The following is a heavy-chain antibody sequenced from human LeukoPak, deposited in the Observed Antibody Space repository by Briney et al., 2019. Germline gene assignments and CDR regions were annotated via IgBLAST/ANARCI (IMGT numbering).Heavy chain of an antibody. D-gene: IGHD2-2*01. V-gene: IGHV3-23*01. CDR3: AKGGCSSTSCHYYYYYGMDV. CDR1: GFTFSSYA. J-gene: IGHJ6*02. CDR2: ISGSGGST. Sequence: GGSLRLSCAASGFTFSSYAMSWVRQAPGKGLEWVSAISGSGGSTYYADSVKGRFTISRDNSKNTPYLQMNSLRAEDTAVYYCAKGGCSSTSCHYYYYYGMDVWGQGTTVTVSS.